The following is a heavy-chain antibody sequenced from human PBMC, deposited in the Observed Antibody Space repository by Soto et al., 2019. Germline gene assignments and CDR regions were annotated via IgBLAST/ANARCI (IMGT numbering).Heavy chain of an antibody. D-gene: IGHD3-16*01. CDR2: INWKSDI. V-gene: IGHV3-9*01. CDR3: AISQDRGGRTTFIS. J-gene: IGHJ5*02. CDR1: GFTFDDNA. Sequence: GGSLRLSCAVSGFTFDDNAIHWGRQAPEKGLEWVSGINWKSDIGYADSVKGRFTISRDNAENSLYLQMNSLRAGDTALYYCAISQDRGGRTTFISWGQGTQVTVSS.